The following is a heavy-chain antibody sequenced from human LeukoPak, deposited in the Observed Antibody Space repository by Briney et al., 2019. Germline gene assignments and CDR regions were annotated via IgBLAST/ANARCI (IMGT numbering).Heavy chain of an antibody. CDR3: ARVGHYGSGSYLDY. V-gene: IGHV4-59*01. CDR1: GGSISSYY. CDR2: IYYSGST. J-gene: IGHJ4*02. D-gene: IGHD3-10*01. Sequence: SETLSLTCTVSGGSISSYYWSWIRQPPGKGLEWIGYIYYSGSTNYNPSLKSRVTISVDTSKNQFSLKLSPVTAADTAVYYCARVGHYGSGSYLDYWGQGTLVTVSS.